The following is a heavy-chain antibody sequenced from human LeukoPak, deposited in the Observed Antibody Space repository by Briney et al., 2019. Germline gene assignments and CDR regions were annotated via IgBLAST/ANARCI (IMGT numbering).Heavy chain of an antibody. CDR2: IWYDGSNK. J-gene: IGHJ4*02. D-gene: IGHD2/OR15-2a*01. V-gene: IGHV3-33*01. Sequence: GGSLRLSCAAPGFTFSSYGMHWVRQAPGKGLEWVALIWYDGSNKYYADSVKGRLTISRDNSKNTLYLQMNSLRAEDTAVYYCAREGPRGNSQFDYWGQGTLVTVSS. CDR3: AREGPRGNSQFDY. CDR1: GFTFSSYG.